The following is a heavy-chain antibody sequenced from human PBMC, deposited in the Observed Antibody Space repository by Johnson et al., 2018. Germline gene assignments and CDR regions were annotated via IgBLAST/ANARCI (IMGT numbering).Heavy chain of an antibody. CDR1: GYTFTSYD. D-gene: IGHD6-13*01. Sequence: QVQLVESGAEVKKPGASVKVSCKASGYTFTSYDINWVRQATGQGLEWMGWMNPNSGNTGYAQKFQGRVTMTRNTSISTAYMELSSLRSEETAVYYCARDGDPAAANDAFDIWGQGTMVTVSS. V-gene: IGHV1-8*01. CDR3: ARDGDPAAANDAFDI. J-gene: IGHJ3*02. CDR2: MNPNSGNT.